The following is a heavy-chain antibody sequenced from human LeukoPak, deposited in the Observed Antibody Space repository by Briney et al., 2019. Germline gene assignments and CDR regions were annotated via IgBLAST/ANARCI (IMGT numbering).Heavy chain of an antibody. J-gene: IGHJ3*02. CDR1: GFTVSSNY. D-gene: IGHD6-19*01. CDR3: ASSGPIAVAGKRSAFDI. CDR2: IYSGGST. V-gene: IGHV3-66*01. Sequence: PGGSLRLSCAASGFTVSSNYMSWVRQAPGKGLEWVSVIYSGGSTYYADSVKGRFTISRDNSKNTLYLQMNSLRAEDTAVYYCASSGPIAVAGKRSAFDIWGQGTMVTVSS.